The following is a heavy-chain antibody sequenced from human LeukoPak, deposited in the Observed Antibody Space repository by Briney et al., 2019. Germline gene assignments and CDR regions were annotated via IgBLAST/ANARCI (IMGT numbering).Heavy chain of an antibody. D-gene: IGHD7-27*01. CDR2: ISGSGGST. CDR1: GFTFSSYA. V-gene: IGHV3-23*01. J-gene: IGHJ4*02. CDR3: ATDPNWGYFDY. Sequence: HPGGSLRLSCAASGFTFSSYAMSWVRQAPGKGLEWVSAISGSGGSTYYADSVKGRFTISRDNSKDTLYLQMNSLRAEDTAVYYCATDPNWGYFDYWGQGTLVTVSS.